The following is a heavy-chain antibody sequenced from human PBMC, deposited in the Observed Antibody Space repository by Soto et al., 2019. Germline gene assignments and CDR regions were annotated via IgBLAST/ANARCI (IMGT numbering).Heavy chain of an antibody. CDR3: ARGGAGIAAAGTFKVNGMDV. Sequence: SVKVSCKASGGTFSSYAISWVRQAPGQGLEWMGGIIPIFGTANYAQKFQGRVTITADESTSTAYMELSSLRSEDTTVYYCARGGAGIAAAGTFKVNGMDVWGQGTTVTVSS. CDR2: IIPIFGTA. CDR1: GGTFSSYA. J-gene: IGHJ6*02. D-gene: IGHD6-13*01. V-gene: IGHV1-69*13.